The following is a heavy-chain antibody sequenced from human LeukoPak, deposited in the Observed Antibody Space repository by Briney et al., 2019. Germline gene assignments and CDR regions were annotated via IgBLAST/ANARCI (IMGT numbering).Heavy chain of an antibody. CDR1: GGSLSSGNYQ. Sequence: SETLSLTCTVSGGSLSSGNYQWGWIRQPPGKGLEWIALISHSGTTYCNPSLKSRVTMSVDTSKNQFSLKLNSVTAADTAVYYCLRDQDRSGGDCQVCWGQGTLVTVSS. CDR3: LRDQDRSGGDCQVC. CDR2: ISHSGTT. V-gene: IGHV4-39*02. J-gene: IGHJ4*02. D-gene: IGHD2-21*02.